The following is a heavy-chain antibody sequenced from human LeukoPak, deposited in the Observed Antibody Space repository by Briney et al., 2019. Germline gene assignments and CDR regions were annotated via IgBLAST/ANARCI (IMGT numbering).Heavy chain of an antibody. J-gene: IGHJ6*03. V-gene: IGHV4-59*01. Sequence: SETLSLTCTVSGGSISSYYWSWIRQPPGKGLEWIGYIYYSGSTNYNPSLKSRVTISVDTSKNQFSLKLSSVTAADTAVYYCARDRYTIEGPYYYMDVWGKGTTVTVSS. CDR3: ARDRYTIEGPYYYMDV. D-gene: IGHD1-14*01. CDR2: IYYSGST. CDR1: GGSISSYY.